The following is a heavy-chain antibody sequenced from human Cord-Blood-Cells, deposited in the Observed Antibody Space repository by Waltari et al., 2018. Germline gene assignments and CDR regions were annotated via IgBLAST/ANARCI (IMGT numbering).Heavy chain of an antibody. J-gene: IGHJ4*02. CDR3: AREPSYSGYDYVRGSY. CDR1: GYTFTGYY. CDR2: INPNSGGT. D-gene: IGHD5-12*01. Sequence: QVQLVQSGAEVKKPGASVKVSCTASGYTFTGYYMHWVRQAPGQGLEWMGWINPNSGGTNYAQKFQGRVTMTRDTSISTAYMELSRLRSDDTAVYYGAREPSYSGYDYVRGSYWGQGTLVTVSS. V-gene: IGHV1-2*02.